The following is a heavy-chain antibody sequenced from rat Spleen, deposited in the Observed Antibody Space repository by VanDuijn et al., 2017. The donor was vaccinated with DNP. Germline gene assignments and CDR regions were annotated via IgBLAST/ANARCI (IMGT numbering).Heavy chain of an antibody. D-gene: IGHD1-4*01. J-gene: IGHJ2*01. Sequence: EVQLVESGGGLVQPGRSMKLSCAASGFTFSNYYMAWVRQAPTKGLEWVASISGGGGNTYYQGSVKGRFTISRDNAKSTLYLQMDSLRSEDTATYYCASRPPPTRGPFDYWGQGVTVTVSS. CDR3: ASRPPPTRGPFDY. V-gene: IGHV5-25*01. CDR1: GFTFSNYY. CDR2: ISGGGGNT.